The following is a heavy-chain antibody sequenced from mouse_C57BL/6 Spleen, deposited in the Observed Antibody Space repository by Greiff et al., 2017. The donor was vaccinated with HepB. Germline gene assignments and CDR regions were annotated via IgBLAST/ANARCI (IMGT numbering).Heavy chain of an antibody. J-gene: IGHJ4*01. CDR3: TRDHRYGSSDYYAMDY. CDR1: GFTFSSYA. D-gene: IGHD1-1*01. CDR2: ISSGGDYI. Sequence: EVQLVESGEGLVKPGGSLKLSCAASGFTFSSYAMSWVRQTPEKRLEWVAYISSGGDYIYYADTVKGRFTISRDNARNTLYLQMSSLKSEDTAMYYCTRDHRYGSSDYYAMDYWGQGTSVTVSS. V-gene: IGHV5-9-1*02.